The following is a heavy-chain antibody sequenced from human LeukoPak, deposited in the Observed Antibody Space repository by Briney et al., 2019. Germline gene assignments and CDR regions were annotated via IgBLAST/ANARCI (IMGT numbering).Heavy chain of an antibody. J-gene: IGHJ4*02. CDR1: GFTFSSYG. CDR2: ISYDGSNK. Sequence: PGGSLRLSCAASGFTFSSYGMHWVRQAPGKGLEWVAVISYDGSNKYYADSVKGRFTISRDNSKNTLYLQMNSLRAEDTAVYYCARSYDSSGYLGGYYFDYWGQGTLVTVSS. CDR3: ARSYDSSGYLGGYYFDY. V-gene: IGHV3-30*19. D-gene: IGHD3-22*01.